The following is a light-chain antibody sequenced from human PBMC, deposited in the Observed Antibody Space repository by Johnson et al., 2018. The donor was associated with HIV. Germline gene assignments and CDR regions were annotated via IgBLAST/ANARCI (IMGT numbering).Light chain of an antibody. V-gene: IGLV1-51*02. CDR2: ENN. Sequence: QSVLTQPPSVSAAPGQKVTISCFGSRSNIGRNSVNWYQQLPLTAPKLLIYENNKRPSGIPDRFSGSKSGTSATLGITGLQTGDEADYYCGTWDSSLSAYVFGTGTKVTVL. CDR3: GTWDSSLSAYV. J-gene: IGLJ1*01. CDR1: RSNIGRNS.